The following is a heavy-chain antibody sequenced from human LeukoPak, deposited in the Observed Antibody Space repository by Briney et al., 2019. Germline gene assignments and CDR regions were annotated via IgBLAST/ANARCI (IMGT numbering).Heavy chain of an antibody. CDR2: IKEDGSQI. Sequence: SGGSLRLSCAGTGFTFNNYWMNWVRQAPGKGLEWVANIKEDGSQIYYVDSVKGRFTISRDNAKNSVYLQMNSLRAEDTAVYYCAGSSGWLFDYWGRGTLVAVSS. J-gene: IGHJ4*02. D-gene: IGHD6-19*01. V-gene: IGHV3-7*01. CDR1: GFTFNNYW. CDR3: AGSSGWLFDY.